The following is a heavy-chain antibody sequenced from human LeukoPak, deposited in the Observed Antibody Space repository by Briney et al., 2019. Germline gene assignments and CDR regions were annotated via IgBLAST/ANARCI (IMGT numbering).Heavy chain of an antibody. J-gene: IGHJ4*02. V-gene: IGHV4-59*08. CDR2: IYYSGST. Sequence: SETLSLTCTVSGGSISSYYWSWIRQPPGKGLEWIGYIYYSGSTNYNPSLKSRVTISVDTSKNQFSLKLNSVTAADTAVYYCARRGYSGGFYYFDYWGQGTLVTVSS. CDR1: GGSISSYY. D-gene: IGHD6-19*01. CDR3: ARRGYSGGFYYFDY.